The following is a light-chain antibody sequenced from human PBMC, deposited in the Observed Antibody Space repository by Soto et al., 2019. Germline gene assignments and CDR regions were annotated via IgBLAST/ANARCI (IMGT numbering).Light chain of an antibody. Sequence: DIQMTQSPSSVSASVGDRVTITCRASQGISSRLAWYQQEPGKAPNLLIYAASSLQSGVPSRFSGSGSATDFTLTIGSLQPEDFATYYCQQSNSFPLTFGGGTKVDIK. J-gene: IGKJ4*01. CDR1: QGISSR. V-gene: IGKV1-12*01. CDR3: QQSNSFPLT. CDR2: AAS.